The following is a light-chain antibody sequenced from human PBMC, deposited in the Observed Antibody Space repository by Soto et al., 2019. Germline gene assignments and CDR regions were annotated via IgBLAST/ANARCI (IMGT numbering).Light chain of an antibody. CDR1: SSDVGGYNY. V-gene: IGLV2-14*01. Sequence: SLLTQPPSASGSPGQPITISCPGTSSDVGGYNYVSWYQQHPGKAPKLMIYDVSNRPSGVSNRFSGSKSGNTASLTISGLQAEDEADYYCSSYTSSSTLVVFGGGTKVTVL. J-gene: IGLJ2*01. CDR3: SSYTSSSTLVV. CDR2: DVS.